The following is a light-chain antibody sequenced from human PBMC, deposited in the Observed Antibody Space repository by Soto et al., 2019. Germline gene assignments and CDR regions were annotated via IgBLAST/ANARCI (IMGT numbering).Light chain of an antibody. CDR3: AAWDDSLTGYV. J-gene: IGLJ1*01. Sequence: QSVLTQPPSASGTPGQRVIISCSGSSSNIGSNTVNWYQQLPGTAPKLLIYSNNQRPSGVPDRFSGSTSGTSASLAISGLQAEDEADYYCAAWDDSLTGYVFGPGTKLTVL. V-gene: IGLV1-44*01. CDR2: SNN. CDR1: SSNIGSNT.